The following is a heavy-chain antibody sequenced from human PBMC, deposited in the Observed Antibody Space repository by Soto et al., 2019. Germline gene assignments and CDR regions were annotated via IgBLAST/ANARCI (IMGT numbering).Heavy chain of an antibody. Sequence: EVQLLESGGGLIQPGGSLRLSCAVSGFTFSNYAMSWVRQAPGKGLEWVSTISVGGSAFYADSVKGRFTISRDNSKNTLFLQMNSLRAEDTALYHCAKRAPDTYYFDYWGQGTLVTVSS. CDR3: AKRAPDTYYFDY. V-gene: IGHV3-23*01. CDR1: GFTFSNYA. J-gene: IGHJ4*02. CDR2: ISVGGSA. D-gene: IGHD2-2*02.